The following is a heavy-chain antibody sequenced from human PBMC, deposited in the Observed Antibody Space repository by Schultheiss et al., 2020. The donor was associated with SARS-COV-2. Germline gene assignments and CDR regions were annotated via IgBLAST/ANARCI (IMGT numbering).Heavy chain of an antibody. Sequence: GESLKISCAASGFTFSSYAMSWVRQAPGKGLEWVSAISGSGGSTYYADSVKGRFTISRDNSKNTLYLQMNSLRAEDTAVYYCAKGSTGYSYGMNWGQGTLVTVSS. V-gene: IGHV3-23*01. CDR1: GFTFSSYA. D-gene: IGHD5-18*01. J-gene: IGHJ4*02. CDR3: AKGSTGYSYGMN. CDR2: ISGSGGST.